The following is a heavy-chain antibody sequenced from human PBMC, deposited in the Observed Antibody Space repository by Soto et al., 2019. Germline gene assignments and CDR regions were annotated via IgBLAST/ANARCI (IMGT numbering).Heavy chain of an antibody. Sequence: QVQLVQSGAEVKKPGSSVKVSCKASGGTFSSYTISWVRQAPGQGLEWMGRVIPILDIANYAQNFQGRVTITADKSTTTAYMELNSLRSEDTAVYYCARGGIDGYSFDYRGQGTVVTVSS. J-gene: IGHJ4*02. CDR1: GGTFSSYT. V-gene: IGHV1-69*02. CDR3: ARGGIDGYSFDY. CDR2: VIPILDIA. D-gene: IGHD3-10*01.